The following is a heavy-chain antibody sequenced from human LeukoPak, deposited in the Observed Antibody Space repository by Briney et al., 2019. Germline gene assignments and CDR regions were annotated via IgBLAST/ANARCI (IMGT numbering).Heavy chain of an antibody. CDR3: ARGFLYDYVWGSYRSNWFDP. V-gene: IGHV4-34*01. Sequence: SETLSLTCAVYGGSFSGYYWSWIRQPPGKGLEWIGEINHSGSTNYNPSLKSRVTISVDTSKNQFSLKLSSVTAADTAVYYCARGFLYDYVWGSYRSNWFDPWGQGTLVTVSS. CDR2: INHSGST. J-gene: IGHJ5*02. D-gene: IGHD3-16*02. CDR1: GGSFSGYY.